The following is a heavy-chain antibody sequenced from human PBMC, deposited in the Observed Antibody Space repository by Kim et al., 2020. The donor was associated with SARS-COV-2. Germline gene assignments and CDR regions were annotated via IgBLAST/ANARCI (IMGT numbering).Heavy chain of an antibody. CDR1: GFTFGDYA. CDR2: IRSKAYGGTT. J-gene: IGHJ6*02. Sequence: GGSLRLSCTASGFTFGDYAMSWVRQAPGKGLEWVGFIRSKAYGGTTEYAASVKGRFTISRDDSKSIAYLQMNSLKTEDTAVYYCTRFWGNSSSYGMDVWGQGTTVTVSS. CDR3: TRFWGNSSSYGMDV. V-gene: IGHV3-49*04. D-gene: IGHD6-13*01.